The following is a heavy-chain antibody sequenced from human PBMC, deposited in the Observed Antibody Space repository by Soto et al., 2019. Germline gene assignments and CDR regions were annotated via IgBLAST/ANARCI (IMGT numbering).Heavy chain of an antibody. CDR3: ARQDDSSGYWVDYYYYYGMDV. CDR1: GFTFSSYS. V-gene: IGHV3-21*01. CDR2: ISSSSSYI. D-gene: IGHD3-22*01. J-gene: IGHJ6*02. Sequence: PGGSLRLSCAASGFTFSSYSMNWVRQAPGKGLEWVSSISSSSSYIYYADSVKGRFTISRDNAKNSLYLQMNSLRAEDTAVYYCARQDDSSGYWVDYYYYYGMDVWGQGTTVTVSS.